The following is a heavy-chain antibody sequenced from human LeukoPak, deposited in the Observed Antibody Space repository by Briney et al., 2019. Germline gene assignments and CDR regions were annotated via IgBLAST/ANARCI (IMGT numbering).Heavy chain of an antibody. Sequence: SETLSLTCTVSGGSISSYYWSWIRQPAGKGLEWIGRIYTSGSTNYNPSLKSRVTMSVDTSKNQFSLKLSSVTAADTAVYYCARVPPPAVGVYYYYYMDVWGKGTTVTISS. CDR2: IYTSGST. J-gene: IGHJ6*03. D-gene: IGHD2-2*01. V-gene: IGHV4-4*07. CDR1: GGSISSYY. CDR3: ARVPPPAVGVYYYYYMDV.